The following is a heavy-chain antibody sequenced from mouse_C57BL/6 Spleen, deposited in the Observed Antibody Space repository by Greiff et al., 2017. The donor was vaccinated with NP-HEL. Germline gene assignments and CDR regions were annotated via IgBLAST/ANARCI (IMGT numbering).Heavy chain of an antibody. D-gene: IGHD2-5*01. J-gene: IGHJ1*03. CDR2: ISSGSSTI. CDR3: ARVSYYSNYDWYFDV. CDR1: GFTFSDYG. Sequence: EVQLVESGGGLVKPGGSLKLSCAASGFTFSDYGMHWVRQAPEKGLEWVAYISSGSSTIYYADTVKGRFTISRDNAKNTLFLQMTSLRSEDTAMYYCARVSYYSNYDWYFDVWGTGTTVTVSS. V-gene: IGHV5-17*01.